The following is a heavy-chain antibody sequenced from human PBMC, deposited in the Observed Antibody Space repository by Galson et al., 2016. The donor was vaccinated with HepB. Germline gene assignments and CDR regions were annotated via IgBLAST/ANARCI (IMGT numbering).Heavy chain of an antibody. J-gene: IGHJ3*01. CDR2: IHDSGTT. CDR3: ARLTSTGTFDAFDV. Sequence: SETLSLTCTVSGGSVSSGTYYWSWIRQPPGKGLEWIGYIHDSGTTYYNPSLRSRLSISADTSKNQFSLELSSVTAADTAVYFCARLTSTGTFDAFDVWGQGTMVTVSS. V-gene: IGHV4-61*01. D-gene: IGHD1-1*01. CDR1: GGSVSSGTYY.